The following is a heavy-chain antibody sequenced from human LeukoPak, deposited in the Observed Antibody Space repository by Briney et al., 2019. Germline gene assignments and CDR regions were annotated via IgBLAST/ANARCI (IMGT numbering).Heavy chain of an antibody. CDR1: GFTFSSYS. V-gene: IGHV3-21*01. CDR2: ISSSSSYI. CDR3: ERDLPSMLNRGAFDI. D-gene: IGHD2/OR15-2a*01. J-gene: IGHJ3*02. Sequence: PGGSLRLSFAASGFTFSSYSMNWVRQAPGKGLEWVSSISSSSSYIYYADSVKGRFTISRDNAKNSLYLQMNSLRAEDTAVYYCERDLPSMLNRGAFDIWGQGTMVTVSS.